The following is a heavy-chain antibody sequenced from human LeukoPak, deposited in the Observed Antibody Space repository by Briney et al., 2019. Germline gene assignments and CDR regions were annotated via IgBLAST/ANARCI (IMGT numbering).Heavy chain of an antibody. Sequence: ASVKVSCKASRYTFTSYDINWARQATGQGLEWMGWMNPNSGNTGYAQKFQGRVTMTRNTSISTAYMELSSLRSEDTAVYYCASNMIVVVHDAFDIWGQGTMVTVSS. J-gene: IGHJ3*02. CDR2: MNPNSGNT. CDR1: RYTFTSYD. CDR3: ASNMIVVVHDAFDI. D-gene: IGHD3-22*01. V-gene: IGHV1-8*01.